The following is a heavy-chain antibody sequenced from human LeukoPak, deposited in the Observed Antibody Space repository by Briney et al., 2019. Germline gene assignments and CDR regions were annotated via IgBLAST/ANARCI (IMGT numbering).Heavy chain of an antibody. CDR3: ARGASGSLHDAFDI. Sequence: PSETLSLTCTVSGGSISTYYWSWIRQPPGEGLEWIGYIYYSGTTNSNPSLKSRATISVDTSKNQFSLKVNSVTAADTAVYYCARGASGSLHDAFDIWGQGTMVTVSS. D-gene: IGHD1-26*01. CDR2: IYYSGTT. J-gene: IGHJ3*02. CDR1: GGSISTYY. V-gene: IGHV4-59*01.